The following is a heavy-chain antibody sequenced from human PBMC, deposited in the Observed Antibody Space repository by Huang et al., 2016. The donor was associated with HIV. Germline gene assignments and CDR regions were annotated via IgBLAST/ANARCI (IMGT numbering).Heavy chain of an antibody. V-gene: IGHV2-5*02. J-gene: IGHJ4*02. CDR3: AHIGDIFAAYSPEYFDY. CDR2: IYWDDDK. Sequence: QITLKESGPTLVKPTQTLTLACTFSGFSLNTSGVGVAWIRQPPGKALEWLAHIYWDDDKRYRPSLKSRLTISKDPSNNQVVLTMTNMDPVDTASYFCAHIGDIFAAYSPEYFDYWGQGALVTVSS. D-gene: IGHD2-15*01. CDR1: GFSLNTSGVG.